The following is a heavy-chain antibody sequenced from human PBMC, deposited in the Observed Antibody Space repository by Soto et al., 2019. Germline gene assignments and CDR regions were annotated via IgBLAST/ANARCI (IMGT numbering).Heavy chain of an antibody. D-gene: IGHD2-2*02. CDR3: ARRIGYCSSTSCYRGYDWFDP. J-gene: IGHJ5*02. Sequence: PGESLKISCKGSGYSFTSYWIGWVRQMPGKGLGWVGIIYPGDSDTRYSPSFQGQVTISADKSISTAYLQWSSLKASDTAMYYCARRIGYCSSTSCYRGYDWFDPWGQGTLVTVSS. CDR1: GYSFTSYW. CDR2: IYPGDSDT. V-gene: IGHV5-51*01.